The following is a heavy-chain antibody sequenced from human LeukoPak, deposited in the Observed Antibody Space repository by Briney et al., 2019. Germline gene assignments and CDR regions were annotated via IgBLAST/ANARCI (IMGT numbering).Heavy chain of an antibody. CDR2: IYSAGHT. V-gene: IGHV4-4*07. D-gene: IGHD7-27*01. Sequence: SETLSLTCTVPGGSISTYYWNWIRQPAGDGLEWIGRIYSAGHTNYNPSLKSRVTMSVDKSKNQFSLKVTSVAAADTAVYYCARERNGDFDYWGQGTLVTVSS. CDR1: GGSISTYY. J-gene: IGHJ4*02. CDR3: ARERNGDFDY.